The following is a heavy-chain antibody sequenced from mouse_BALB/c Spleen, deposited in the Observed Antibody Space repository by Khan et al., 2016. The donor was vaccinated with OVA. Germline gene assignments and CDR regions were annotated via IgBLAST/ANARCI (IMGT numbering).Heavy chain of an antibody. Sequence: QVQLKQSGAELVRPGASVKLSCEASGYTFTSYWMNWVKQSPEQDHVWIRRIDPYDSETHYTQTFKDKAILTVDKSSSTAYMHLSILTSEDSACYYCARNPFAYWGQGTLVTVAA. CDR1: GYTFTSYW. J-gene: IGHJ3*01. V-gene: IGHV1-52*01. CDR3: ARNPFAY. CDR2: IDPYDSET.